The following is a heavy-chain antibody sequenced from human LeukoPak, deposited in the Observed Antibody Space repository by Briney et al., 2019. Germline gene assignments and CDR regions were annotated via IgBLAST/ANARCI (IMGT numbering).Heavy chain of an antibody. CDR3: SKMGEVNWFDP. Sequence: GGSLRLSCAASGFTFSSYAMSWVRQAPGKGLEWVSNINISGGRTYYADSVRGRFTISRDNSKNTLYLQMNSLRAEDTAVYSCSKMGEVNWFDPWGQGTLVTVSS. CDR1: GFTFSSYA. J-gene: IGHJ5*02. V-gene: IGHV3-23*01. CDR2: INISGGRT. D-gene: IGHD2-8*01.